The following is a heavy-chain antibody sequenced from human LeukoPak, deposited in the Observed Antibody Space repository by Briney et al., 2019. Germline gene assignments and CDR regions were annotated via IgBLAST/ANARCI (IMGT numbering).Heavy chain of an antibody. CDR2: ISAYNGNT. D-gene: IGHD5-12*01. Sequence: ASVKVSCKASGYTFSSFSINWVRQAPGQGLEWVGWISAYNGNTNYAQKLQGRVTMTTDTSTSTAYMDLRSLRSDDTAVYYCARVRNSGFRYVDSWGQGTLVTVSS. CDR1: GYTFSSFS. CDR3: ARVRNSGFRYVDS. V-gene: IGHV1-18*01. J-gene: IGHJ4*02.